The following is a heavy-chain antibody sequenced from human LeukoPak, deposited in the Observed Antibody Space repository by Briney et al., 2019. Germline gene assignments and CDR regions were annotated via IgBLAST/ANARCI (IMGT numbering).Heavy chain of an antibody. CDR3: ARDQYYDSKGWFDP. Sequence: RASVKVSCKASGYTFTSYGISWVRQAPGQGLEWMGWISAYNGNTHYAQKLQGRVTMTTDTSTGTVYMELRSLRSDDTAVYYCARDQYYDSKGWFDPWGQGTLVTVYS. V-gene: IGHV1-18*01. J-gene: IGHJ5*02. CDR2: ISAYNGNT. D-gene: IGHD3-16*01. CDR1: GYTFTSYG.